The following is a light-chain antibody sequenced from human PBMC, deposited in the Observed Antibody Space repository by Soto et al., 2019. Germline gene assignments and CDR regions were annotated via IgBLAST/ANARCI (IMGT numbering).Light chain of an antibody. CDR2: GAS. CDR1: QSVSSTF. Sequence: EMVLTQSPGSLSLSPGERATLSCRASQSVSSTFFAWYQQRPGQAPRLLMYGASSRATGIPQRFSGSGSGTDFTLTISTLAPEDFAVYYFQQFDSSVTFGQMTKVEI. CDR3: QQFDSSVT. J-gene: IGKJ1*01. V-gene: IGKV3-20*01.